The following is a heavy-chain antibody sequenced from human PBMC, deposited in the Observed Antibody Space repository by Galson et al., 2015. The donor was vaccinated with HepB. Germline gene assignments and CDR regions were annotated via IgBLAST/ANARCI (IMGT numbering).Heavy chain of an antibody. CDR1: GFTFSSYG. CDR3: TKDYPPLDFWSGYGGNYFDY. J-gene: IGHJ4*02. Sequence: SLRLSCAVSGFTFSSYGMHRVRQAPGKGLEWVAGTSYDGNNKNYADSVKGRFTISRDNSKNTLYLQMNSLRVEDTAVYYCTKDYPPLDFWSGYGGNYFDYWGQGTLVTVSS. V-gene: IGHV3-30*18. CDR2: TSYDGNNK. D-gene: IGHD3-3*01.